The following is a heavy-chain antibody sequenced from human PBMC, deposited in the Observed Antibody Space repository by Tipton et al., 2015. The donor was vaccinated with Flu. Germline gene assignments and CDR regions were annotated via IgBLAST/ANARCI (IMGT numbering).Heavy chain of an antibody. Sequence: LSCTVSDGSINSGSYYWSWIRQPAGQGLQWIGRIYTSGSTNYNFSLNSRVTISVDTSKNQFYLRLTPVTAADTAIYYCARDRSGSSSYYGAFDIWGPGTMVNVSS. CDR3: ARDRSGSSSYYGAFDI. CDR2: IYTSGST. D-gene: IGHD3-10*01. J-gene: IGHJ3*02. CDR1: DGSINSGSYY. V-gene: IGHV4-61*02.